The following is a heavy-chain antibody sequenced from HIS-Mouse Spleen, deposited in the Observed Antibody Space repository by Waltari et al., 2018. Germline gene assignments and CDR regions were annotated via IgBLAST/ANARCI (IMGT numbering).Heavy chain of an antibody. D-gene: IGHD6-13*01. CDR3: AREIPYSSSWYDWYFDL. J-gene: IGHJ2*01. CDR1: CGSLSSSSYS. CDR2: IYYSGST. Sequence: QLQLQESGPGLVKPSGTLSLTCTVSCGSLSSSSYSWVWIRQPPGKGLEWIGSIYYSGSTYYNPSLKSRVTISVDTSKNQFSLKLSSVTAADTAVYYCAREIPYSSSWYDWYFDLWGRGTLVTVSS. V-gene: IGHV4-39*07.